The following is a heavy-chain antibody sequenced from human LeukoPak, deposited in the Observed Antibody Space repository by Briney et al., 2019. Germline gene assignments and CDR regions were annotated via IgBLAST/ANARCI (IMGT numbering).Heavy chain of an antibody. Sequence: GGSLRLSCAASGFTFSSYWMHWVRQAPGKGLVWVSRINSDGSSTSYADSVKGRFTISRDNAKNSLYLQMNSLRAEDTAVYYCATYSSLNRREFQCWGQGTLLAVSS. CDR3: ATYSSLNRREFQC. CDR2: INSDGSST. V-gene: IGHV3-74*01. D-gene: IGHD3-22*01. J-gene: IGHJ1*01. CDR1: GFTFSSYW.